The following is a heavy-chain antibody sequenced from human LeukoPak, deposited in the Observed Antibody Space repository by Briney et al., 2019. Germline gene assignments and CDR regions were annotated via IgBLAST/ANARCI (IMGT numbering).Heavy chain of an antibody. D-gene: IGHD6-19*01. J-gene: IGHJ5*01. V-gene: IGHV3-43*01. CDR2: ISWDGGSA. CDR3: AKDDGAGTFDS. CDR1: GFTFNDYS. Sequence: GGSLRLSCAASGFTFNDYSMHWVRQPPGEGLVWVSLISWDGGSAYYADSVKGRFTISRDNSKNSLYVQMNSLRSEDTAFYYCAKDDGAGTFDSWGQGTLVTVSS.